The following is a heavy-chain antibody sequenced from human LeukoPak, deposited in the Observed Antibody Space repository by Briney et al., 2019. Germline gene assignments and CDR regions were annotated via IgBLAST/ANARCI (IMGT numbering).Heavy chain of an antibody. CDR3: AIVYSGYDYAFDY. CDR2: ISSSSSTI. Sequence: GGSLRLSCAASGFTFNDYSMNWVRQAPGKGLEWVSYISSSSSTIYYADSVKGRFTISRDNSKNTLYLQMNSLRAEDTAVYYCAIVYSGYDYAFDYWGQGTLATVSS. D-gene: IGHD5-12*01. CDR1: GFTFNDYS. J-gene: IGHJ4*02. V-gene: IGHV3-48*01.